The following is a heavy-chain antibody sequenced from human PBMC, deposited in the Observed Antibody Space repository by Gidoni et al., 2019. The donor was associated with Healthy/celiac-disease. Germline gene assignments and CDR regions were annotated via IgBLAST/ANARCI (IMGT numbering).Heavy chain of an antibody. J-gene: IGHJ4*02. CDR1: GFTFSSYW. Sequence: EVQLVESVGGLVQPGGSLRLSCAASGFTFSSYWMSWVRQAPGKGLEWVANIKQDGSEKYYVDSVKGRFTISRDNAKNSLYLQMNSLRAEDTAVYYCARDRGCSGGSCYIDYWGQGTLVTVSS. D-gene: IGHD2-15*01. CDR2: IKQDGSEK. V-gene: IGHV3-7*03. CDR3: ARDRGCSGGSCYIDY.